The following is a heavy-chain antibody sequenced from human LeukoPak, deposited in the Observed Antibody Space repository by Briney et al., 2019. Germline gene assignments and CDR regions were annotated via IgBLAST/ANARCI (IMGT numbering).Heavy chain of an antibody. CDR1: GFSVSNHY. D-gene: IGHD2-21*02. CDR2: ISGSGDST. V-gene: IGHV3-23*01. J-gene: IGHJ4*02. CDR3: AKDRLLNCRGDCYIFDY. Sequence: GVLRLSCAASGFSVSNHYMNWVRQTPGKGLEWVSSISGSGDSTFYADSVKGRFSISRDNSKNTLYLQVNGLRTEDTAVYYCAKDRLLNCRGDCYIFDYWGQGTVVTVSS.